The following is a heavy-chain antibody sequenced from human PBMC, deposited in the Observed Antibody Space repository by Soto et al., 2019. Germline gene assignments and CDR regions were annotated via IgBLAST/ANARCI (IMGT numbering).Heavy chain of an antibody. Sequence: QVQLQESGPGLVRPSQALSLTCSVSGVSIDSAPFYWAWVRQRPGKGLEWIGYIYYTGTTYYNPSRKSRISRSMDTPNNPVSLEVMSVTAADTAVYYWAREAFYSNYPRDWLDPWGQGTLVTVS. CDR3: AREAFYSNYPRDWLDP. CDR2: IYYTGTT. D-gene: IGHD4-4*01. J-gene: IGHJ5*02. CDR1: GVSIDSAPFY. V-gene: IGHV4-31*03.